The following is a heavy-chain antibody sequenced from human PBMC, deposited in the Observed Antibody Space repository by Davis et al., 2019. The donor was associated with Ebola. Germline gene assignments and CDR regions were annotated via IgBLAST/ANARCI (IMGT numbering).Heavy chain of an antibody. CDR3: AKDGEQLVFDY. J-gene: IGHJ4*02. CDR2: IRYDGSNK. CDR1: GFTFSVYY. V-gene: IGHV3-30*02. D-gene: IGHD6-6*01. Sequence: GESLKISCAASGFTFSVYYMSWIRQAPGKGLEWVAFIRYDGSNKYYADSVKGRFTISRDNSKNTLYLQMNSLRAEDTAVYYCAKDGEQLVFDYWGQGTLVTVSS.